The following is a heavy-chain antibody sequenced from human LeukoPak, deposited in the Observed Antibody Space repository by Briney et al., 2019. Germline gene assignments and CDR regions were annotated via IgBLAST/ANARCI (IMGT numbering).Heavy chain of an antibody. CDR2: LNEDGTTA. D-gene: IGHD1-26*01. J-gene: IGHJ5*02. Sequence: GSLLLSSSGSGFTFILYWMHWVRQGPGKGLMWVSRLNEDGTTADYADSVKGRFTMSRDNAKGKVFLEMRSLTVEDTAMYFCVRERIYYSDLAYKERENFDPWGRGTLVTVSS. V-gene: IGHV3-74*01. CDR1: GFTFILYW. CDR3: VRERIYYSDLAYKERENFDP.